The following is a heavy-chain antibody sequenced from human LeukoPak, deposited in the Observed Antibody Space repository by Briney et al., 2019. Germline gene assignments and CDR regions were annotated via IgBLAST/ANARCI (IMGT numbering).Heavy chain of an antibody. Sequence: GGSLTLSCVVSRLTFSGYWMRWVRQAPGKGLEWVAAINKDGSEKRYVDSVKGRFTISRDNSKNTLYLQMNSLRAEDTAVYYCAKSTIRSSSPFDYWGQGTLVTVSS. CDR2: INKDGSEK. J-gene: IGHJ4*02. D-gene: IGHD6-6*01. CDR3: AKSTIRSSSPFDY. CDR1: RLTFSGYW. V-gene: IGHV3-7*01.